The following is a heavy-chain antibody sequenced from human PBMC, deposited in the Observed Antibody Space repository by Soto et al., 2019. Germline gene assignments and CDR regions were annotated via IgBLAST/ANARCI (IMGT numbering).Heavy chain of an antibody. Sequence: SETLSLTCAVYGGSFSGYYWSWIRQPPGKGLEWIGEINHSGSTNYNPSLKSRVTISVDTSKNQFSLKLSFVTAADTAVYYCARGIRRGGYYFSFHYFDYWGQGTLVTVSS. CDR2: INHSGST. CDR3: ARGIRRGGYYFSFHYFDY. CDR1: GGSFSGYY. V-gene: IGHV4-34*01. J-gene: IGHJ4*02. D-gene: IGHD3-22*01.